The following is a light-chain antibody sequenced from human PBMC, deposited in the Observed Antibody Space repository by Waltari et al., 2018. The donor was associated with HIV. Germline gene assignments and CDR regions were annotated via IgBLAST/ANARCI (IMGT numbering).Light chain of an antibody. V-gene: IGLV2-14*01. J-gene: IGLJ2*01. CDR1: APDFGFYNF. Sequence: SGLTQPASLSGFPGQSITISCPGAAPDFGFYNFISWYQQQPCTVPKVILSKVDRRASGISHRFSGSKSGNTASLTISGLQTEDEAVYYCASYTANDTVIFAGGTTVTVL. CDR3: ASYTANDTVI. CDR2: KVD.